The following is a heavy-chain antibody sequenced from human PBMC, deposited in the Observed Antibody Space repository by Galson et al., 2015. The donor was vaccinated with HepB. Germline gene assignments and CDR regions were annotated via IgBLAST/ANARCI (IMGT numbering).Heavy chain of an antibody. D-gene: IGHD2-2*01. J-gene: IGHJ6*02. CDR2: IYPGDSDT. V-gene: IGHV5-51*01. Sequence: QSGAEVKKPGESLKISCKGSGYSFTSYWIGWVRQMPGKGLEWMGIIYPGDSDTRYSPSFQGQVTISADKSISTAYLQWSSLKASDTAMYYCARWGVGGCSSTSCYGGYYYYYYGMDVWGQGTTVTVSS. CDR3: ARWGVGGCSSTSCYGGYYYYYYGMDV. CDR1: GYSFTSYW.